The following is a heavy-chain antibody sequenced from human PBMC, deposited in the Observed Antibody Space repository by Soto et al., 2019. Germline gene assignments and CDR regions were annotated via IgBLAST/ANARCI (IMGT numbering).Heavy chain of an antibody. V-gene: IGHV3-7*03. D-gene: IGHD2-15*01. Sequence: EVQLVESGGGLVQPGGSLRLSCAASGFTFSSYWMSWVRQAPGKGLEWVANIKQDGSEKYYVDSVKGLFTISRDNAKNSLYLQMHSLRAEDTAVYYCAREVAATGYYYYGMDVWGQGTTVTVSS. J-gene: IGHJ6*02. CDR1: GFTFSSYW. CDR2: IKQDGSEK. CDR3: AREVAATGYYYYGMDV.